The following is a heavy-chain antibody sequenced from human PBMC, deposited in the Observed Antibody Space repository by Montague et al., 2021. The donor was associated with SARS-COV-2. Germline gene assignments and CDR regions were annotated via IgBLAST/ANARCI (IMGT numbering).Heavy chain of an antibody. Sequence: SETLSLTCAVYGGSFSGYYWSWIRQPPGKGLEWIGEINHSGSTNCNPSLKSRVTISVDTSKNQFSLKLSSVTAADTAVYYCARGSSFVTIFGVVITDPLFDYWGQGTRVTVSS. V-gene: IGHV4-34*01. CDR1: GGSFSGYY. J-gene: IGHJ4*02. CDR2: INHSGST. CDR3: ARGSSFVTIFGVVITDPLFDY. D-gene: IGHD3-3*01.